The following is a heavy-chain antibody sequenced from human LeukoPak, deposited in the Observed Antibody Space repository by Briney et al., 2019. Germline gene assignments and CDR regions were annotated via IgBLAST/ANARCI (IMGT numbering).Heavy chain of an antibody. Sequence: GGSLRLSCVASGFTFSSQAMHWIRQAPGQGLEWVAITWSDGSNQYYADYVKGRFTISRDASTNTLHLQMNSLRVEDTAVYYCARASLVGATIFDFWGQGTMVTVSS. V-gene: IGHV3-30*02. CDR2: TWSDGSNQ. D-gene: IGHD1-26*01. J-gene: IGHJ4*02. CDR3: ARASLVGATIFDF. CDR1: GFTFSSQA.